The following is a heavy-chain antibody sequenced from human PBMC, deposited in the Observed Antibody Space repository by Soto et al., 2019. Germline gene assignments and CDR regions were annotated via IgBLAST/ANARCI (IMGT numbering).Heavy chain of an antibody. V-gene: IGHV4-4*02. CDR2: VYHSGST. CDR3: ARAMTTVTTIDY. CDR1: GGSISTSNW. Sequence: SETLSLTCAVSGGSISTSNWWSWVRQPPGKGLEWIGEVYHSGSTNYNPSFKSRVAMSVDKSKNQFSLKLSSVTAADTAVYYCARAMTTVTTIDYWGQGTLVTVSS. D-gene: IGHD4-17*01. J-gene: IGHJ4*02.